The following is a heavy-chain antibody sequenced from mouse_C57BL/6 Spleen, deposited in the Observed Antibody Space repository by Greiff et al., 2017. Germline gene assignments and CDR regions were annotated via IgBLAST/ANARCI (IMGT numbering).Heavy chain of an antibody. CDR1: GYAFSSSW. CDR2: IYPGDGDT. V-gene: IGHV1-82*01. J-gene: IGHJ3*01. Sequence: QVQLQQSGPELVKPGASVKISCKASGYAFSSSWMNWVKQRPGKGLEWIGRIYPGDGDTNYNGKFKGKATLTADKSSSTAYMQLSSLTSEDAAVYFCAENYYGSRWFAYWGQGTLVTVSA. D-gene: IGHD1-1*01. CDR3: AENYYGSRWFAY.